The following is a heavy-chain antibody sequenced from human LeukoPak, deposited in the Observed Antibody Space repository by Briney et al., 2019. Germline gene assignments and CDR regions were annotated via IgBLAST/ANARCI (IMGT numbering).Heavy chain of an antibody. CDR3: ARDGKYCSGGSCYSAGIDY. CDR1: GGSISSGGYY. V-gene: IGHV4-31*03. Sequence: ASRTLSLICTVSGGSISSGGYYYSWIRQHPGKGLEWIGHIYYSGSAFYNPSLKSRGTMSIDTSKNQFSLNLSSVTAADTAVYYCARDGKYCSGGSCYSAGIDYWGQGTLVTVSS. D-gene: IGHD2-15*01. CDR2: IYYSGSA. J-gene: IGHJ4*02.